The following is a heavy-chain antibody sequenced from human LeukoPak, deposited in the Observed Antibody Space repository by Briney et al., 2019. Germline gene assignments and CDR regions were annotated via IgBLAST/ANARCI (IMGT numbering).Heavy chain of an antibody. V-gene: IGHV2-5*01. J-gene: IGHJ4*02. Sequence: SGPTLVNPTQTLALTCTFSGFSLTNSGVAVGWIRQSPEKALEWLSLVYWNDERRYSPSLKTRLTIAKDTSKNQVVLKMTNMDPVDTATYHCAHVACSDGGCYPDYWGQGTLVTVFS. CDR1: GFSLTNSGVA. CDR2: VYWNDER. CDR3: AHVACSDGGCYPDY. D-gene: IGHD2-15*01.